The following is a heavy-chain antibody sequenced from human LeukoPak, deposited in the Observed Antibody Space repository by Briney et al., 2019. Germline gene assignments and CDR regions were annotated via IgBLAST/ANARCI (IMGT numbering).Heavy chain of an antibody. CDR2: IYYSGST. J-gene: IGHJ5*02. D-gene: IGHD6-19*01. CDR1: GGSVSSGSYY. Sequence: SETLSLTCTVSGGSVSSGSYYWSWIRQPPGKGLEWIGYIYYSGSTNYNPSLKSRVTIPVDTSKNQFSLKLSSVTAADTAVYYCARHGYSSGSLAWFDPWGQGTQVTVSS. CDR3: ARHGYSSGSLAWFDP. V-gene: IGHV4-61*01.